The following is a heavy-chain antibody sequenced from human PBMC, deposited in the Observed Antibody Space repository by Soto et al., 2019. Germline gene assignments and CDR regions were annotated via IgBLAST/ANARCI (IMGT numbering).Heavy chain of an antibody. CDR2: ISNDAGRT. CDR3: ARPPLYSSGGYFDT. D-gene: IGHD6-19*01. Sequence: PVGSLRLSCAASGFTFSDHGMTWVRQAPGKGLEWVSSISNDAGRTFYADSVKGRFTVSRDRSTNTLFLQMTSLRAEDTAVYFCARPPLYSSGGYFDTWGQGTLVTVSS. CDR1: GFTFSDHG. J-gene: IGHJ4*02. V-gene: IGHV3-23*01.